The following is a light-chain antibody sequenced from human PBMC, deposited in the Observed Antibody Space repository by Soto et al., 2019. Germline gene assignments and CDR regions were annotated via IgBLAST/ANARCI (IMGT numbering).Light chain of an antibody. CDR3: QHYGRSVTWT. V-gene: IGKV3-20*01. Sequence: EVVLTQSPGTVSLSPGERATLSCRASQSVTSNYLAWYQQKPGQAPRLLIYAASSRATGIPERFSGSGSGTDFTLSISRLEPEDFAVYYCQHYGRSVTWTFGQGTKV. J-gene: IGKJ1*01. CDR1: QSVTSNY. CDR2: AAS.